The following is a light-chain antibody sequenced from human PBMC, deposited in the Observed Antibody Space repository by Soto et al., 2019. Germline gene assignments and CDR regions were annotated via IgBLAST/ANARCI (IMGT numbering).Light chain of an antibody. J-gene: IGLJ2*01. CDR2: RNN. CDR1: NSNIGSNY. CDR3: STWDDSLPGIVV. V-gene: IGLV1-47*01. Sequence: QLVLTQPPSASGTPGQTVTISCSGSNSNIGSNYVCWYQQLPGTAPKLLIYRNNHRPSGVPDRFSGSKSGTSASLAISGLRSEDEAYYYCSTWDDSLPGIVVFGGGTKLTVL.